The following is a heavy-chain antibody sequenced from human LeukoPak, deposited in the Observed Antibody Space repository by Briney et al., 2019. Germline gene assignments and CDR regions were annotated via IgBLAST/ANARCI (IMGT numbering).Heavy chain of an antibody. D-gene: IGHD3-10*01. Sequence: SGGSLRLSCAASGFTFSSYGMHWVRQAPGKGLEWVAVISYDGSNKYYADSVKGRFTISRDNAKNSLYLQMNSLRAEDTALYYCAKDSDQYYYGSGSYYDYWGQGTLVTVSS. V-gene: IGHV3-30*18. CDR3: AKDSDQYYYGSGSYYDY. CDR2: ISYDGSNK. CDR1: GFTFSSYG. J-gene: IGHJ4*02.